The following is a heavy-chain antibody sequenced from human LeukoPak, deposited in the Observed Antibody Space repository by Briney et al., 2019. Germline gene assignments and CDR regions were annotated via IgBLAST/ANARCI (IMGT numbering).Heavy chain of an antibody. CDR3: ASGPYSSGWYTFGEDYYYYMDV. D-gene: IGHD6-19*01. J-gene: IGHJ6*03. Sequence: SVKVSCKASGGTFSNYAFNWVRQAPGQGLEWMGGIIPIFGSANYAQKFQGRLTIIADKSTSTAYMDLSSLRSEDTAVYYCASGPYSSGWYTFGEDYYYYMDVWGKGTTVTVSS. V-gene: IGHV1-69*06. CDR2: IIPIFGSA. CDR1: GGTFSNYA.